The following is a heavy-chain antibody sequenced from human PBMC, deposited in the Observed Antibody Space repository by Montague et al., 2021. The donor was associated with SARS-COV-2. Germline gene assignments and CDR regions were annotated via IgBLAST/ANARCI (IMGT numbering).Heavy chain of an antibody. CDR3: AKTTGSGWSPKYYYGMDV. D-gene: IGHD6-19*01. CDR1: GFTFDDYA. J-gene: IGHJ6*02. CDR2: ISWNSGSI. V-gene: IGHV3-9*01. Sequence: SLRLSCAASGFTFDDYAMHWVRQAPGKGLEWVSGISWNSGSIGYXDSXKGRFTISRDNAKNSLYLQMNSLRAEDTALYYCAKTTGSGWSPKYYYGMDVWGQGTTVTVSS.